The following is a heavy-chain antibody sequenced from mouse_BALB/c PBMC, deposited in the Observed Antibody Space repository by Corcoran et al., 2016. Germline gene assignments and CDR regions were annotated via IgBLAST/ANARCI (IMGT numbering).Heavy chain of an antibody. CDR1: GYTFTNYG. V-gene: IGHV9-1*02. CDR2: INTYTGEP. Sequence: QIQLVQSGPELKKPGETVKISCKASGYTFTNYGMNWVKQAPGKGLKWMGWINTYTGEPTYADDFKGRFAFSLETSASTAYLQINNLKNEDMATYFCARETTVVPYYFDYWGQGTTLTVSS. J-gene: IGHJ2*01. CDR3: ARETTVVPYYFDY. D-gene: IGHD1-1*01.